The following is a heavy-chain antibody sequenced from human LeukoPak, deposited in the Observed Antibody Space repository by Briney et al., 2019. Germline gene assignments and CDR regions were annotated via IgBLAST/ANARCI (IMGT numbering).Heavy chain of an antibody. CDR2: INPSGGGT. CDR3: AKDAI. CDR1: GFAFSSYA. V-gene: IGHV3-23*01. Sequence: PGGSLRLSCAASGFAFSSYAMTWVRKAPGKGLEWISSINPSGGGTYYADPVKGRFTISRDNSKNTVYLQVNSLRAEDTAVYYCAKDAIWGQGTMVTVSS. J-gene: IGHJ3*02.